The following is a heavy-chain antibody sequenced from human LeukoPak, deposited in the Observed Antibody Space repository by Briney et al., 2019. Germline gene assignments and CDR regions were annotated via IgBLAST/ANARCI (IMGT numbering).Heavy chain of an antibody. V-gene: IGHV3-23*01. CDR2: ISGSGGNT. J-gene: IGHJ6*02. CDR1: GFTFSSYA. Sequence: GGSLRLSCAASGFTFSSYAMSWVRQAPGKGLKWVSTISGSGGNTDYADSVKGRFTISRDNSKNTMYLQMNSLRDEDTAIYYCAKVPGYSSGYDYYGMDVWGQGTTVTVSS. CDR3: AKVPGYSSGYDYYGMDV. D-gene: IGHD5-18*01.